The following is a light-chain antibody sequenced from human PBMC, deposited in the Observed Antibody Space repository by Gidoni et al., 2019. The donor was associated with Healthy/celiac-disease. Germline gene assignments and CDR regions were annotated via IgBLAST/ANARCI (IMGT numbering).Light chain of an antibody. Sequence: EIVMTQSPATLSVSPGERATLSCRASQIVSSNLAWYQQKPGQAPRLLIYGASTRATGIPARFSGGGSGTEFTLTISSLQSEDFAVYYCQQYNNWPWTFGQGNKVEIK. CDR2: GAS. J-gene: IGKJ1*01. CDR1: QIVSSN. V-gene: IGKV3-15*01. CDR3: QQYNNWPWT.